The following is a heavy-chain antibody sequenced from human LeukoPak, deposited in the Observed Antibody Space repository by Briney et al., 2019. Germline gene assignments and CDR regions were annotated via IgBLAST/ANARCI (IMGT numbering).Heavy chain of an antibody. CDR2: ISGDGDTT. Sequence: GGSLRLSCAASGFTFDDYIMHWVRQAPGRGLEWVSLISGDGDTTYYADSLGGRFTISRDNSKNSLYLQMNSLRTEDTALYYCARQGARPDYWGQGTLVTVSS. J-gene: IGHJ4*02. CDR1: GFTFDDYI. CDR3: ARQGARPDY. V-gene: IGHV3-43*02.